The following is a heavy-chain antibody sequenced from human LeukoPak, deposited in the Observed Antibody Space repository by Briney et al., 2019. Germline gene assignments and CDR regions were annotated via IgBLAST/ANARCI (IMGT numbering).Heavy chain of an antibody. J-gene: IGHJ5*02. D-gene: IGHD6-19*01. CDR3: ARGPSPGYASGWNTYFDP. V-gene: IGHV1-2*02. CDR2: INPDSGGT. CDR1: GSTFTDYH. Sequence: ASVKVSCQASGSTFTDYHVHWVRQAPGQGLEWMGWINPDSGGTKYQGRVTMTRDTSISTVYMELSSLTSDDTAVFYCARGPSPGYASGWNTYFDPWGQRTLVTVSS.